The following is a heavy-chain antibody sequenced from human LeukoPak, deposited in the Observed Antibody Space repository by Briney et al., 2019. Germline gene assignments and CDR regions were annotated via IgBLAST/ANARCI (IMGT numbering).Heavy chain of an antibody. CDR3: ARDHGLQYYYYGMDV. D-gene: IGHD4-11*01. J-gene: IGHJ6*02. V-gene: IGHV3-11*06. CDR1: GFTFSDYY. Sequence: PGGSLRLSCAASGFTFSDYYMSWIRQAPGKGLEWVSYISSSSSYTNYADSVKGRFTISRDNAKNSLYLQMNSLRAEDTAVYYCARDHGLQYYYYGMDVWGQGTTVTVSS. CDR2: ISSSSSYT.